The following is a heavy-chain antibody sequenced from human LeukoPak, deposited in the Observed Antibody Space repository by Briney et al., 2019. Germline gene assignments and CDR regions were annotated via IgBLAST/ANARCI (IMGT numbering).Heavy chain of an antibody. Sequence: SETLSLTCAVYGGSFSGYYWSWIRQPPGKGLEGIGYIYYSGSTNYNPSLKSRVTISVDTSKNQFSLKLSSVTAADTAVYYCASGNYYYDSSGYPTSWGQGTLVTVSS. V-gene: IGHV4-59*01. CDR3: ASGNYYYDSSGYPTS. D-gene: IGHD3-22*01. CDR1: GGSFSGYY. CDR2: IYYSGST. J-gene: IGHJ5*02.